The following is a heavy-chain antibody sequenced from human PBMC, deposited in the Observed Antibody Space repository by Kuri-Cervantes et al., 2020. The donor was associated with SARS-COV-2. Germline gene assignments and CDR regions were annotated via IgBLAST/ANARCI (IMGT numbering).Heavy chain of an antibody. CDR1: GFTFSSYD. Sequence: GESLKISCAASGFTFSSYDMHWVRQATGKGLEWVSAIGTAGDTYYPGSVKGRFTISRENAKNSLYLQMNSLKTEDTAVYYCTTDLGDYDFWSVFDYWGQGTLVTVSS. J-gene: IGHJ4*02. D-gene: IGHD3-3*01. V-gene: IGHV3-13*01. CDR2: IGTAGDT. CDR3: TTDLGDYDFWSVFDY.